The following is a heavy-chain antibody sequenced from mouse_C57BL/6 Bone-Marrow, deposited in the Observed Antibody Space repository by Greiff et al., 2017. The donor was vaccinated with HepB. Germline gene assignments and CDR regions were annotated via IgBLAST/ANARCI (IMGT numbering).Heavy chain of an antibody. V-gene: IGHV1-9*01. Sequence: QVQLQQSGAELMKPGASVKLSCKATGYTFTGYWIEWVKQRPGHGLEWIGEILPGSGSTNYNEKFKGKATFTADTSSNTAYMQLSSLTTEYSALYYGASRSSYAYWYSDVWGTGNTFTVSS. J-gene: IGHJ1*03. CDR2: ILPGSGST. CDR3: ASRSSYAYWYSDV. CDR1: GYTFTGYW. D-gene: IGHD1-1*01.